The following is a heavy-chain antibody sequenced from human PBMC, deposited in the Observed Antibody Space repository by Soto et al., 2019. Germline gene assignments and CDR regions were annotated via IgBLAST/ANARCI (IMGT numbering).Heavy chain of an antibody. V-gene: IGHV3-15*01. CDR1: GFTFSNAW. Sequence: GGSLRLSCAASGFTFSNAWMIWVRQAPGKGLEWVGRIKSKTDGGTTDYAAPVKGRFTISRDDSKNTLYLQMNSLKTEDTAVYYCNVVPAAIDYYYGMDVWGQGTTVTVSS. CDR3: NVVPAAIDYYYGMDV. J-gene: IGHJ6*02. CDR2: IKSKTDGGTT. D-gene: IGHD2-2*02.